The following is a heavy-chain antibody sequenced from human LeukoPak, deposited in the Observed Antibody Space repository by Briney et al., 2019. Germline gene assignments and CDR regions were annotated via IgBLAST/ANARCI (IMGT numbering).Heavy chain of an antibody. CDR1: GGSISGSSYY. CDR2: LYYSGTT. Sequence: SETLSLTCTVSGGSISGSSYYWGWIRQPPGKGLEWIGSLYYSGTTYYNPSLKSRVTISLDTSKNHFSLKLSSVTAADTAVYYCARTSRENWFDPWGQGTLVTVSS. J-gene: IGHJ5*02. V-gene: IGHV4-39*07. CDR3: ARTSRENWFDP.